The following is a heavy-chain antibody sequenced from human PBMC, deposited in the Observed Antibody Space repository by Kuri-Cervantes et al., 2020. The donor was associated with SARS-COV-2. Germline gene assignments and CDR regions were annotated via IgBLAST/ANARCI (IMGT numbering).Heavy chain of an antibody. Sequence: ESLKISCAASGFTFSGHWIHWVRQAPGKGLEWIGEINHSGSTNYNPSLKSRVTISVDTSKNQFSLKLSSVTAADTAVYYCATLVKPMGGSSYGYPDYWGQGTLVTVSS. J-gene: IGHJ4*02. D-gene: IGHD5-18*01. CDR2: INHSGST. CDR1: GFTFSGHW. CDR3: ATLVKPMGGSSYGYPDY. V-gene: IGHV4-34*08.